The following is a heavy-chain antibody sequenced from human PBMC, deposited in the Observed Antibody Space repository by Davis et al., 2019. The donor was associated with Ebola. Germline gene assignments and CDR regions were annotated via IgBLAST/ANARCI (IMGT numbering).Heavy chain of an antibody. Sequence: GESLKLSCAASGFPFSGSALHWVRHASGKGLEWVGRIRSKANSYATAYAASVKGRFTISSDDSKNTAYLQMNSLKTEDTAVYYCTTKRQDDAFDIWGQGTTVTVSS. CDR2: IRSKANSYAT. J-gene: IGHJ3*02. CDR3: TTKRQDDAFDI. V-gene: IGHV3-73*01. CDR1: GFPFSGSA.